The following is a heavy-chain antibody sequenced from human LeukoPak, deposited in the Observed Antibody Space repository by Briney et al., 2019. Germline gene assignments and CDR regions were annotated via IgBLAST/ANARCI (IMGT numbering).Heavy chain of an antibody. J-gene: IGHJ4*02. CDR2: VNYRGTP. Sequence: SETLSLTCTVSGDSIGSTTTYYWGWIRQPPGKGLEWIGNVNYRGTPHYNPSLTSRVTMSLDTSKNHFSLKLSSVTAADTAIYYCARALSGYGSGKGYFDSWGQGTLVTVPS. CDR3: ARALSGYGSGKGYFDS. V-gene: IGHV4-39*07. CDR1: GDSIGSTTTYY. D-gene: IGHD3-10*01.